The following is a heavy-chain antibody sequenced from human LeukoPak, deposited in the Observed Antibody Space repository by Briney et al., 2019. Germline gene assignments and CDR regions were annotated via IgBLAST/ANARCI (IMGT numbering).Heavy chain of an antibody. J-gene: IGHJ6*04. CDR1: GFSFSSYA. Sequence: GGSLRLSCAASGFSFSSYAIHWVRQAPGKGLEWVSAISGSGGSTYYADSVKGRFTISRDNSKNTLYLQMNSLRAEDTAVYYCAKGGLGQTYYYGMDVWGKGTTVTVSS. D-gene: IGHD3-22*01. CDR3: AKGGLGQTYYYGMDV. CDR2: ISGSGGST. V-gene: IGHV3-23*01.